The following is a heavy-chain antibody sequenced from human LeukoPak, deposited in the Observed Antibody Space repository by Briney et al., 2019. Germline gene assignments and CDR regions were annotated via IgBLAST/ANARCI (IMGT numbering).Heavy chain of an antibody. CDR3: ARDGGLCSGDSCYRNWFDP. D-gene: IGHD2-15*01. CDR1: GFTFSTFG. J-gene: IGHJ5*02. V-gene: IGHV3-33*01. Sequence: PGKSLRLSCAASGFTFSTFGMHWVRQAPGKGLDWVAVIWYGESHKYYADSVKGRFTISRDNSKNTLYLQMNSLRVEDTAVYYCARDGGLCSGDSCYRNWFDPWGQGTLVTVSS. CDR2: IWYGESHK.